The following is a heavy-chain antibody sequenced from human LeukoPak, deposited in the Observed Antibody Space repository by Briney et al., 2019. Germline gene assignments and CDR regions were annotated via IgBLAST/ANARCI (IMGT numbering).Heavy chain of an antibody. D-gene: IGHD3-22*01. J-gene: IGHJ4*02. CDR3: AKVGRYYDTSGYYRVFDY. CDR2: IYSGGYT. V-gene: IGHV3-66*01. CDR1: GFIVSSSY. Sequence: GGSLRLSCAASGFIVSSSYMSWVRQAPGMGLEWVSVIYSGGYTEHADSVKGRFIISRDNSKDTLYLQMNSLRDEDTAVYYCAKVGRYYDTSGYYRVFDYWGQGTLVTVSS.